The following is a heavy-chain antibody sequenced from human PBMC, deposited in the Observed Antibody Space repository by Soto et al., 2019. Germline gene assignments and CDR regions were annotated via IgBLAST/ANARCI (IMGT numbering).Heavy chain of an antibody. D-gene: IGHD3-3*01. J-gene: IGHJ6*02. CDR3: TTDASDYDFWSGYHYYGMDV. CDR2: IKSKTDGRTT. V-gene: IGHV3-15*07. CDR1: GFTFSNAW. Sequence: PGGSLRLSCAASGFTFSNAWMNWVRQAPGKGLEWVGRIKSKTDGRTTDYAAPVKGRFTISRDDSKNTLYLQMNSLKTEDTAVYYCTTDASDYDFWSGYHYYGMDVWGQGTTVTVSS.